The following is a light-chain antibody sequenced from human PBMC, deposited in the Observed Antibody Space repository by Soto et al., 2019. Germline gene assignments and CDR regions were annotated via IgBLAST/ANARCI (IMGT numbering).Light chain of an antibody. V-gene: IGKV3-20*01. J-gene: IGKJ2*01. CDR3: QQYGGSPPYT. CDR1: QSVSSSY. CDR2: GAS. Sequence: EIVLTQSPGTLSLSPGERATLSCRASQSVSSSYLAWYQQKPGQAPRLLIYGASSRVTGIPVRFSGSGSGTDFTLTISRLEPEDFAVYYCQQYGGSPPYTFGQGTKLEIK.